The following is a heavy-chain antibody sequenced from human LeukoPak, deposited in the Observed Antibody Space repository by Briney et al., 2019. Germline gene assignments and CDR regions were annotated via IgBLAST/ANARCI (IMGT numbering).Heavy chain of an antibody. CDR3: TRVPYSYGFSSDY. J-gene: IGHJ4*02. Sequence: GGSLRLSCAASGFTFIKSWMSWVRQAPGKGLEWISYISSSISTIYYADSVKGRFTISRDNAKNSLSLQMNSLRAEDTAVYYCTRVPYSYGFSSDYWGQGTLVTVSS. D-gene: IGHD5-18*01. CDR2: ISSSISTI. V-gene: IGHV3-48*01. CDR1: GFTFIKSW.